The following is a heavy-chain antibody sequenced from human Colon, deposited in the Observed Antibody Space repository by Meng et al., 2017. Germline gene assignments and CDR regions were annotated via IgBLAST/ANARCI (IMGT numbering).Heavy chain of an antibody. J-gene: IGHJ4*02. Sequence: GESLKISCAASGFTFSDHFMDWVRQAPGKGLEWVGRSTNKAHSYITEYAASAKGRFTISRDDSNNSLYLQISSLKTEDTAVYYCARDFSQKYAWDYWGQGTLVTGAS. D-gene: IGHD2-2*01. V-gene: IGHV3-72*01. CDR2: STNKAHSYIT. CDR1: GFTFSDHF. CDR3: ARDFSQKYAWDY.